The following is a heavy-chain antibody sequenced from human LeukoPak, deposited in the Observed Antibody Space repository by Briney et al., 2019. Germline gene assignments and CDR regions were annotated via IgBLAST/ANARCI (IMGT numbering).Heavy chain of an antibody. Sequence: GGSLRLSCAASGFTFSSYAMSWVRQAPGKGLEWVSAISGSGGSTYYADSVKGRFTISRDNAKHTLYLQMSSLRAEDTAMYYCARGGEGLLWGQGILVTVSS. CDR2: ISGSGGST. CDR1: GFTFSSYA. V-gene: IGHV3-23*01. J-gene: IGHJ4*02. CDR3: ARGGEGLL. D-gene: IGHD2-15*01.